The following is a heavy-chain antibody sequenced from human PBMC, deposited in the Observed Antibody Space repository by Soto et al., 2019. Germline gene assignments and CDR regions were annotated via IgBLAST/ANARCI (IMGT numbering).Heavy chain of an antibody. CDR2: INHSGST. CDR3: ARGRPGGDKIAAAGTDREVEFDY. J-gene: IGHJ4*02. Sequence: QVQLQQWGAGLLKPSETLSLTCAVYGGSFSGYYWSWIRQPPGKGLEWIGEINHSGSTNYNPSLKGRVTISVDTSKNQFSLKLSSVTAADTAVYYCARGRPGGDKIAAAGTDREVEFDYWGQGTLVTVSS. V-gene: IGHV4-34*01. CDR1: GGSFSGYY. D-gene: IGHD6-13*01.